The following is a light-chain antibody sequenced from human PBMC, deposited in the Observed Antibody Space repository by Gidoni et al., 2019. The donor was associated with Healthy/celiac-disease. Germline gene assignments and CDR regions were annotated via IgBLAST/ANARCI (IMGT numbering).Light chain of an antibody. CDR3: QQDNSYSWT. CDR2: KAA. Sequence: DIQMTQSPSTLSASVGDRVTITCRASQSISSWLSWYQQKPGKAPKLLIYKAASLESWVPSRFSGRGYGTEFTLTIRSLQPDDFATYYCQQDNSYSWTFGQXTKVEIK. J-gene: IGKJ1*01. V-gene: IGKV1-5*03. CDR1: QSISSW.